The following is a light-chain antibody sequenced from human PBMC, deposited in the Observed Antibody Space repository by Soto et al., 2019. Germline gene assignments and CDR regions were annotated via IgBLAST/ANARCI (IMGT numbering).Light chain of an antibody. Sequence: DIVMTQSPDSLAVSLGERATINCKSSQSLLYSSNNKNYLAWYQQKPRQPPKLLIYWASTREFGVPDRFSGSGSGTDFTLTISSLQAGDVGVYYCQQDYTSPRTFGHGTKVDIK. CDR3: QQDYTSPRT. CDR1: QSLLYSSNNKNY. V-gene: IGKV4-1*01. CDR2: WAS. J-gene: IGKJ1*01.